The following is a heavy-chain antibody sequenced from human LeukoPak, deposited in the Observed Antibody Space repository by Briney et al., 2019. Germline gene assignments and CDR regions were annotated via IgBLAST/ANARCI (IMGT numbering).Heavy chain of an antibody. Sequence: PGGSLRLSCGASGFNFSAFSMSWVRQAPGKGLEWVASISLSGRFIYYADSLKGRFTISRDNAKNSVHLQVNSLRAEDTAVYYCAREMLVIPAAVGYWGQGTLVTVSS. J-gene: IGHJ4*02. V-gene: IGHV3-21*01. CDR2: ISLSGRFI. CDR1: GFNFSAFS. CDR3: AREMLVIPAAVGY. D-gene: IGHD2-2*01.